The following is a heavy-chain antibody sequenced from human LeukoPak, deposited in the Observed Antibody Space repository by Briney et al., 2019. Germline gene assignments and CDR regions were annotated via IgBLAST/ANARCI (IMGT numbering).Heavy chain of an antibody. CDR3: AKDGDPFHPQSPI. V-gene: IGHV3-30*04. CDR1: GFTFSHYA. D-gene: IGHD7-27*01. J-gene: IGHJ3*02. CDR2: IFYDGSIA. Sequence: GGSLRLSCAASGFTFSHYAMHWVRQAPGKGLEWVAVIFYDGSIAYYADSVKGRFTISRDNSKNTLYLQMNSLRAEDTAVYYCAKDGDPFHPQSPIWGQGTMVAVSS.